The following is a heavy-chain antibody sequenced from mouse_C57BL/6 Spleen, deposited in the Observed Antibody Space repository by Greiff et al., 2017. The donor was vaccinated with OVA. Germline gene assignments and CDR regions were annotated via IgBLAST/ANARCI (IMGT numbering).Heavy chain of an antibody. CDR2: IYPGSGST. CDR3: ARCPIDYYGSSYDWYFDV. Sequence: QVQLQQPGAELVKPGASVKMSCKASGYTFTSYWITWVKQRPGQGLEWIGDIYPGSGSTNYNEKFKSKATLTVDTSSSTAYMQLSSLTSEDSAVYYCARCPIDYYGSSYDWYFDVWGTGTTVTVSS. V-gene: IGHV1-55*01. CDR1: GYTFTSYW. J-gene: IGHJ1*03. D-gene: IGHD1-1*01.